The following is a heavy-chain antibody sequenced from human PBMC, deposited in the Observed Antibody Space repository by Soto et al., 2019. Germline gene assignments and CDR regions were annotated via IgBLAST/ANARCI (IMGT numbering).Heavy chain of an antibody. CDR1: GFTFSDYY. D-gene: IGHD4-17*01. CDR3: ARPTTVSTWSDY. J-gene: IGHJ4*01. V-gene: IGHV3-11*01. Sequence: GVLRLSCAASGFTFSDYYMSWIRQAPGKGLEWVSYISSSGSTIYYADSVKGRFTISRDNAKNPLYLQMNSLRAEDTAVYYCARPTTVSTWSDYSGHGTLVTVSS. CDR2: ISSSGSTI.